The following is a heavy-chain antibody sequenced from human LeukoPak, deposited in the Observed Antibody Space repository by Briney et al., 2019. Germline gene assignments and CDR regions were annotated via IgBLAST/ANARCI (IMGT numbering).Heavy chain of an antibody. CDR3: TTLGIAAAGFDY. V-gene: IGHV3-15*01. J-gene: IGHJ4*02. CDR2: FKSKAAGGTT. D-gene: IGHD6-13*01. Sequence: GGSLRLSCAASGFTFSNAWMSWVRQAPGKGLEWVARFKSKAAGGTTDYVAPVKGRFTISRDDSKNTLYLQMNSLKTEDTAVYYCTTLGIAAAGFDYWGQGALVTVSS. CDR1: GFTFSNAW.